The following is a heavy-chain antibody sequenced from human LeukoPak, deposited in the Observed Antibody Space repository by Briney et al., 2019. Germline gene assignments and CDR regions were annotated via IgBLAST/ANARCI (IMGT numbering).Heavy chain of an antibody. J-gene: IGHJ3*02. Sequence: KPSETLSLTCTVSGGSISSSSYYWGWIRQPPGKGLEWIGSIYYSGSTYYNPSLKSRVTISVDTSKNQFSLKLSSVTAADTAVYYCARVFYYDSSGYWDAFDIWGQGTMVAVSS. D-gene: IGHD3-22*01. CDR3: ARVFYYDSSGYWDAFDI. CDR2: IYYSGST. V-gene: IGHV4-39*07. CDR1: GGSISSSSYY.